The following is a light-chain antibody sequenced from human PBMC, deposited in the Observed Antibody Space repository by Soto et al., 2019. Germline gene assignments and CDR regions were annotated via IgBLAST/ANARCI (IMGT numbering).Light chain of an antibody. CDR1: LDIRGY. CDR3: QQLDRYPFS. CDR2: SAS. J-gene: IGKJ4*01. V-gene: IGKV1-9*01. Sequence: DLQLTQSPSFLSASVGDRVTITCRASLDIRGYLAWYQQKPGRVPRLLIYSASTLQSGVPSRFSGSGSGTEFTLTISSLQPEDFASYYCQQLDRYPFSFGGGTKVDIK.